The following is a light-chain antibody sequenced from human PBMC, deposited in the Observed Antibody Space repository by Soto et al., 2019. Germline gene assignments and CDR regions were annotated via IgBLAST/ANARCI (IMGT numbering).Light chain of an antibody. Sequence: SALAQPPSLSGSPGQSVTISCPGTSSDVGGYNRVSWYQQPPGKAPKLLIYDVSNRPSGGSTRFSGSKSGNTASLTISGLQAEDEADYYCTSYATGSAYVFGPGTKATVL. J-gene: IGLJ1*01. V-gene: IGLV2-18*02. CDR1: SSDVGGYNR. CDR3: TSYATGSAYV. CDR2: DVS.